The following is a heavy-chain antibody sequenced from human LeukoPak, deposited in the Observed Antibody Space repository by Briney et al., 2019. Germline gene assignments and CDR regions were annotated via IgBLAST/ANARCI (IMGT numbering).Heavy chain of an antibody. D-gene: IGHD3-22*01. Sequence: ASVKVSCKASGYTFTSYAMNWVRQAPGQGLEWMGWINTNTGNPTYAQGFTGRFVFPLDTSVSTAYLQISSLKAEDTAVYYCAREGDAGYYDSSGSFDYWGQGTLVTVSS. CDR2: INTNTGNP. CDR3: AREGDAGYYDSSGSFDY. CDR1: GYTFTSYA. J-gene: IGHJ4*02. V-gene: IGHV7-4-1*02.